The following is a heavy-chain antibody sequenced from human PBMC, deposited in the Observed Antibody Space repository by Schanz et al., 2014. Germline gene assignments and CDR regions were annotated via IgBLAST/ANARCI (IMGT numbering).Heavy chain of an antibody. D-gene: IGHD3-22*01. CDR2: ISYQGSER. CDR3: TKSYDTRGYSGFDY. Sequence: QVQLVESGGGVVQPGRSLRLSCAGSGFSFSDYGMHWVRQAPGRGLEWVAVISYQGSERYYADSVKGRFTISRDNSKNTLYLQMNSPTTEDAAEYFCTKSYDTRGYSGFDYWGQGTLVTVSS. J-gene: IGHJ4*02. CDR1: GFSFSDYG. V-gene: IGHV3-30*18.